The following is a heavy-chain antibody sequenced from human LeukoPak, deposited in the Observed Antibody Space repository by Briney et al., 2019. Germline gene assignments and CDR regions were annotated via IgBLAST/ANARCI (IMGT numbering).Heavy chain of an antibody. Sequence: SQTLSLTRNVSGVSLSDGRYYWTSIRQHPGKGLEWIGYKYYSGSAKYNPSLKSRLTISIDTSKNQFSLQLSSVTAADTATYYCATPYCSSISCLDVFNVWGQGTRVTVSS. V-gene: IGHV4-31*03. J-gene: IGHJ3*01. CDR3: ATPYCSSISCLDVFNV. D-gene: IGHD2-2*01. CDR1: GVSLSDGRYY. CDR2: KYYSGSA.